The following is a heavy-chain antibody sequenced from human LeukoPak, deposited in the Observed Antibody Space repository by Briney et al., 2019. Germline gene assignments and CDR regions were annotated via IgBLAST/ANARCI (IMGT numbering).Heavy chain of an antibody. D-gene: IGHD2-2*01. Sequence: PSETLSLTCSVSDGSLNNDYWTLIRQPPGKGLEWIGYIYFSGSTDYNPSLRSRATISVDRSKNQFSLKLRSVTAADTAIYYCARHWTSGGNNWFDPWSQGTLVTVSS. J-gene: IGHJ5*02. CDR2: IYFSGST. V-gene: IGHV4-59*08. CDR1: DGSLNNDY. CDR3: ARHWTSGGNNWFDP.